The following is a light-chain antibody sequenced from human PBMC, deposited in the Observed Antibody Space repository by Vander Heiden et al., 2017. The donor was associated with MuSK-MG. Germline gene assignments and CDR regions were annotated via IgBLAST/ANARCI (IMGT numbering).Light chain of an antibody. CDR2: YRSDSDK. CDR1: SGINVATYT. V-gene: IGLV5-45*01. J-gene: IGLJ3*02. CDR3: LIWHNSAWV. Sequence: QAVLTPPASLSASPGASASLTCTLRSGINVATYTIYWYQQKPGSPPQYLLTYRSDSDKQLGSGVPSRFSGSKDASANAGILLISGIQSEDEADYYCLIWHNSAWVFGGGTKLTVL.